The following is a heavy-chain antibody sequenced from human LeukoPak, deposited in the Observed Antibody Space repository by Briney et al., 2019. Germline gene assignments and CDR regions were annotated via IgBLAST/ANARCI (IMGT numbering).Heavy chain of an antibody. J-gene: IGHJ5*02. D-gene: IGHD3-3*01. CDR3: AKDWSGNYNWSDP. CDR2: IYPDGINK. CDR1: GFTFTTYG. V-gene: IGHV3-30*02. Sequence: QSGGSLRLSCAASGFTFTTYGMHWVRQAPGKGLEWVACIYPDGINKDYADSVKGRFIISRDNSKNTLYLQMNSLRAEGTAVYYCAKDWSGNYNWSDPWGQGTLVTVSS.